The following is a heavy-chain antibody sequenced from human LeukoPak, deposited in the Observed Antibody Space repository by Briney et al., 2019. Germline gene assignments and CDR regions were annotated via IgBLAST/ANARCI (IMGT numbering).Heavy chain of an antibody. Sequence: GGSLRLSCAASGFTFSNAWMSWVRQAPGKGLEWVSGINWNGGSTGYADSVKGRFTISRDNAKNSLYLQMNSLRAEDTALYYCARGGGYRTGMDVWGKGTTVTVSS. CDR2: INWNGGST. D-gene: IGHD6-25*01. J-gene: IGHJ6*04. CDR1: GFTFSNAW. CDR3: ARGGGYRTGMDV. V-gene: IGHV3-20*04.